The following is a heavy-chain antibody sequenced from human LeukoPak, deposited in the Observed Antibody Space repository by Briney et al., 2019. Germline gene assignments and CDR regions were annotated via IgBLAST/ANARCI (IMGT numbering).Heavy chain of an antibody. V-gene: IGHV3-66*01. J-gene: IGHJ5*01. CDR3: SGDAA. CDR1: GVSVTTNH. Sequence: GGSLRLSCAVSGVSVTTNHMSWVRQAPGKGLEWVSVINAGGSAYYADSVKGRFTLSRGNSKNTLYLQMNSLRAEDAAVYYCSGDAAWGHGTLVTVSS. CDR2: INAGGSA.